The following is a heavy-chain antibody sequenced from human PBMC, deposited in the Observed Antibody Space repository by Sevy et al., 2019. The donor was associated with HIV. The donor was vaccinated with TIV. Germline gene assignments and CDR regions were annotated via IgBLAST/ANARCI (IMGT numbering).Heavy chain of an antibody. Sequence: GGSLRLSCAASGFTFSNAWMSWVRQAPGKGLEWVGRIKSKTDGGTTDYAAPVKGRFTISRDDSKNTLYLQMNSLKTEDTAVYYCTTRSTQLRYFDWLMVSVFDYWGQGTLVTVSS. CDR1: GFTFSNAW. V-gene: IGHV3-15*01. D-gene: IGHD3-9*01. J-gene: IGHJ4*02. CDR3: TTRSTQLRYFDWLMVSVFDY. CDR2: IKSKTDGGTT.